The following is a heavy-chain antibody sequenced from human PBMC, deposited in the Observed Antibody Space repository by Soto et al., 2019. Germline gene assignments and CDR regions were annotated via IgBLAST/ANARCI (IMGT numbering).Heavy chain of an antibody. CDR1: GGSISSYY. J-gene: IGHJ4*02. Sequence: QVQLQESGPGLVKPSETLSLTCTVSGGSISSYYWSWIRQPPGKGLEWIGYIYYSGSTNYNPSLXSXVXIXXDTPKNQFSLKLSSVTAADTAVYYCARRYGGTFDYWGQGTLVTVSS. D-gene: IGHD2-15*01. V-gene: IGHV4-59*08. CDR3: ARRYGGTFDY. CDR2: IYYSGST.